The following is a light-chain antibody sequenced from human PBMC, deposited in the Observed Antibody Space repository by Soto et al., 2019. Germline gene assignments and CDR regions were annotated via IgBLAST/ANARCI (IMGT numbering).Light chain of an antibody. CDR2: EGS. V-gene: IGLV2-23*01. CDR1: SSDVGIYNL. Sequence: QSVLTQPASVSGSPGQSITISCTGTSSDVGIYNLVSWYQQYPGIAPKLIIYEGSKRPSGVSNRFSGSKSGNTASLTLSGLQAEDEADYYCCSYAGGSARVVFGGGTKVTVL. CDR3: CSYAGGSARVV. J-gene: IGLJ3*02.